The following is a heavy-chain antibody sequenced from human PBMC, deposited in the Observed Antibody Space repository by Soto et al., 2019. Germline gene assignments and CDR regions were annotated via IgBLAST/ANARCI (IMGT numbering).Heavy chain of an antibody. D-gene: IGHD2-21*02. Sequence: SETLSLTCTVSGGSVSSGSYYWSWIRQPPGKGLEWIGYMYNTGSTIYNPSLKSRVTISVDTSKNQFSLKLNSVTAADTAVYYCARDLWGYCGADCYPLDVWGQGTTVTVSS. CDR1: GGSVSSGSYY. V-gene: IGHV4-61*01. J-gene: IGHJ6*02. CDR3: ARDLWGYCGADCYPLDV. CDR2: MYNTGST.